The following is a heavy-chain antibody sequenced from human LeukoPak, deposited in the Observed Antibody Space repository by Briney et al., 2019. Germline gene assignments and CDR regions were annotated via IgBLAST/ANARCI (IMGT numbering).Heavy chain of an antibody. CDR3: ARGGITFGGVIV. D-gene: IGHD3-16*02. CDR2: INPNSGGT. V-gene: IGHV1-2*06. J-gene: IGHJ4*02. CDR1: GYTFTSYY. Sequence: ASVKVSCKASGYTFTSYYMHWVRQAPGQGLEWMGRINPNSGGTNYAQKFQGRVTMTRDTSISTAYMELSRLRSDDTAVYYCARGGITFGGVIVWGQGTLVTVSS.